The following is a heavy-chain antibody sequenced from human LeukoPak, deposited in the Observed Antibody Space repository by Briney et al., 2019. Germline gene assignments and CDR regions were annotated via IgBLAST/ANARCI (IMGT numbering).Heavy chain of an antibody. CDR1: GGSISSYY. CDR3: ARTTEAHSWRTRYYDYYMDV. J-gene: IGHJ6*03. CDR2: IYYSGST. D-gene: IGHD6-13*01. V-gene: IGHV4-59*01. Sequence: SETLSLTCTVSGGSISSYYWSWIRQPPGKGLEWIGYIYYSGSTNYNPSLKSRVTISVDASKNQFSLKLSSVTAADTAVYYCARTTEAHSWRTRYYDYYMDVWGKGTTVTVSS.